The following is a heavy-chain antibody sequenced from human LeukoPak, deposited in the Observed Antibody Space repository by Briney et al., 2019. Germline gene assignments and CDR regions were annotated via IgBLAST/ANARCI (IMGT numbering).Heavy chain of an antibody. V-gene: IGHV3-43*02. CDR1: GFTFDDYA. CDR3: AKEGYSGYDLDY. J-gene: IGHJ4*02. Sequence: PGGSLRLSCAASGFTFDDYAMHWVRQAPGKGLEWVSAISGDGGSTYYADSVKGRFTISRENSKNSLYLQMNSLRTEDTALYYCAKEGYSGYDLDYWGQSTLVTVSS. CDR2: ISGDGGST. D-gene: IGHD5-12*01.